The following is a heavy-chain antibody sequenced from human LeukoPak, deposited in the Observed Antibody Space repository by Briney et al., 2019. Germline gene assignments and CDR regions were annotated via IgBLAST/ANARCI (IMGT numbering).Heavy chain of an antibody. V-gene: IGHV3-23*01. D-gene: IGHD6-13*01. CDR1: GFTFSSYA. Sequence: GGSLRLSCAASGFTFSSYAMSWVRQAPGKGLEWVSAISGSGGSTYYADSAKGRFTISRDNSKNTLYLQMNSLRAEDTAVYYCAKDKGIAAAGAYYFDYWGQGTLVTVSS. J-gene: IGHJ4*02. CDR2: ISGSGGST. CDR3: AKDKGIAAAGAYYFDY.